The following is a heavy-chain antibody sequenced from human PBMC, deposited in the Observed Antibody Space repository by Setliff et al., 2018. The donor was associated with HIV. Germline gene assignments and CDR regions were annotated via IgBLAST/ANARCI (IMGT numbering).Heavy chain of an antibody. CDR3: ARDGGYSGHQWFGDAFAI. CDR2: IIPIYGTA. D-gene: IGHD3-10*01. V-gene: IGHV1-69*13. CDR1: GDIFSRYG. Sequence: SVKVSCKASGDIFSRYGISWVRQAPGQGSEWMGGIIPIYGTANSAQKFQGRVTITADESTSTAYMELSTLRSEDTAVYFCARDGGYSGHQWFGDAFAIWGQGTMVTFSS. J-gene: IGHJ3*02.